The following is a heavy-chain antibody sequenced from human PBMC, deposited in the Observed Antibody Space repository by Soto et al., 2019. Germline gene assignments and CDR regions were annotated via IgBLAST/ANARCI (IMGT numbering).Heavy chain of an antibody. V-gene: IGHV1-3*01. D-gene: IGHD6-19*01. J-gene: IGHJ6*02. CDR3: ARTLAVAGNYYYYGMDV. CDR2: INAGNGNT. Sequence: QVQLVQSGAEVKKPGASVKVSCKASGYTFTSYAMHWVRQAPGQRLEWMGWINAGNGNTKYSQKFQGRVTITRDTSARTAYMEMSSLRSEDTAVYYCARTLAVAGNYYYYGMDVWGQGTTVTVSS. CDR1: GYTFTSYA.